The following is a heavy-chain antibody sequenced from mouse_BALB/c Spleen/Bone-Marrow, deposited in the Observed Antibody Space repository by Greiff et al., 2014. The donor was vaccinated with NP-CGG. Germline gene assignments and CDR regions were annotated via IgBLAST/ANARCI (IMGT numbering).Heavy chain of an antibody. CDR2: INPYNGDT. D-gene: IGHD1-1*01. CDR3: AGSGYYGSSYFDY. Sequence: VQLQQSGPELVKPGASVKISCKASGYSFTGYFMNWVMQSHGKSLEWIGRINPYNGDTFYNQKFKGKATWTVDKSSSTAHMELRSLASEDSAVYYCAGSGYYGSSYFDYWGQGTTLTVSS. J-gene: IGHJ2*01. CDR1: GYSFTGYF. V-gene: IGHV1-20*02.